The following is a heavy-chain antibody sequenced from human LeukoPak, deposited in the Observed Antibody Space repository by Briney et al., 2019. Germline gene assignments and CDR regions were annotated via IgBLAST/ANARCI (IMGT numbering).Heavy chain of an antibody. V-gene: IGHV4-59*08. J-gene: IGHJ4*02. CDR2: IYYSGST. CDR3: ASRTYYYDSSGYSEFDY. Sequence: SETLSLTCTVSGGSISSYYWSWLRQPPGKGLEWIGYIYYSGSTNYNPSLKGRVTISVDTSKNQFALKLSSVTAADTAVYYCASRTYYYDSSGYSEFDYWGQGTLVTVSS. CDR1: GGSISSYY. D-gene: IGHD3-22*01.